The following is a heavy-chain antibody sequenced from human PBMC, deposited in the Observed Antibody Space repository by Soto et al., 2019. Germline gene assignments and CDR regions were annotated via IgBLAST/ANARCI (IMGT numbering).Heavy chain of an antibody. D-gene: IGHD5-18*01. CDR3: ARDWRYSYGRTRHYGMDV. V-gene: IGHV1-46*01. CDR1: GYTFTSYY. CDR2: INPSGGST. Sequence: ASVKVSCKASGYTFTSYYMHWVRQAPGQGPEWMGIINPSGGSTSYAQKFQGRVTMTRDTSTSTVYMELSSLRSEDTAVYYCARDWRYSYGRTRHYGMDVWGQGTTVTVSS. J-gene: IGHJ6*02.